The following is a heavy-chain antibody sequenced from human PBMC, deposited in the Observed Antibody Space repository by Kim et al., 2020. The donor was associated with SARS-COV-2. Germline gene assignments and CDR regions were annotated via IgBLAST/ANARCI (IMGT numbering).Heavy chain of an antibody. J-gene: IGHJ4*02. CDR3: TTAPECTSGTNYFDY. Sequence: PVKGRFTISRDDSKNTLYLQMNSLKTEDTAVYYCTTAPECTSGTNYFDYGGQGTLVTVSS. D-gene: IGHD2-2*01. V-gene: IGHV3-15*01.